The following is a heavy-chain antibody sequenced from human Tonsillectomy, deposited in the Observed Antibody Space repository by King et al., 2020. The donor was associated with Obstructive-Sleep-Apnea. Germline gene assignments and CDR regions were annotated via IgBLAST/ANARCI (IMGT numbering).Heavy chain of an antibody. V-gene: IGHV6-1*01. D-gene: IGHD6-13*01. J-gene: IGHJ5*02. Sequence: VQLQQSGPGLVKPSQNLSLTCAISGDSVSSNRAAWNWIRQSPSRGLDVLGRAYYRSKWFTDYAGSVKSRITISADTSKNQCALQVNSVTPGDTALYYCARDAGYWWFDPWGQGTLVTVSS. CDR3: ARDAGYWWFDP. CDR1: GDSVSSNRAA. CDR2: AYYRSKWFT.